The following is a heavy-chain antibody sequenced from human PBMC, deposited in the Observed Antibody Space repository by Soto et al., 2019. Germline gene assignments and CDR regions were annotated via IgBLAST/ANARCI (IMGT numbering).Heavy chain of an antibody. CDR3: ARDHGDYQFDD. J-gene: IGHJ4*02. CDR2: IYDRGTT. Sequence: SETLSLTCTVSGGSISSSSYYWGWLRQPPGKGLEWIGNIYDRGTTYYNPALKSGVTISVDTSKNQFPLKLAAVTAADTAVYYCARDHGDYQFDDWGQGTLVTVSS. V-gene: IGHV4-39*02. CDR1: GGSISSSSYY. D-gene: IGHD4-17*01.